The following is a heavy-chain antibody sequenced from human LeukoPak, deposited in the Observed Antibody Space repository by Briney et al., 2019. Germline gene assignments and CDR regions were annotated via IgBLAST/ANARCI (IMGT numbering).Heavy chain of an antibody. Sequence: GGSLRLSCAASGFTGSNNYMSWVRQAPGKRLEWVAYVSGSGSTVYYADSVKGRFTVSRDNGKSSLYLQMNSLRVEDTALYYCVRQFASWGQGTLVTVSS. CDR3: VRQFAS. J-gene: IGHJ4*02. CDR2: VSGSGSTV. V-gene: IGHV3-11*01. CDR1: GFTGSNNY.